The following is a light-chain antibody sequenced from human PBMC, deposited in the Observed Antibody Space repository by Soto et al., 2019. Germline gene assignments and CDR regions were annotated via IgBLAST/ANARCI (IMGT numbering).Light chain of an antibody. CDR1: QDISNY. CDR2: DAS. Sequence: DIQMTQSASSLSASVGDSVTITCQASQDISNYLNWYQQKPGKAPKLLIYDASNLETGVPSSFSGSGSGTDFTFTISSLQPEDIATYYCQQYDNLPPIRFTFGPGTKVDIK. CDR3: QQYDNLPPIRFT. V-gene: IGKV1-33*01. J-gene: IGKJ3*01.